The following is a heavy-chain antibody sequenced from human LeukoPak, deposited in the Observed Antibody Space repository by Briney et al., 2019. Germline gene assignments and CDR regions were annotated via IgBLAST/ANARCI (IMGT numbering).Heavy chain of an antibody. V-gene: IGHV1-8*03. J-gene: IGHJ4*02. CDR2: MNPNSGNT. Sequence: ASVKVSCKASGYTFTSYDINWVRQATGQGLEWMGWMNPNSGNTGYAQKFQGRVTITRDMSTSTAYMELSSLRSEDTAVYYCAAVRGWYSKVIFDYWGQGTLVTVSS. CDR3: AAVRGWYSKVIFDY. D-gene: IGHD6-13*01. CDR1: GYTFTSYD.